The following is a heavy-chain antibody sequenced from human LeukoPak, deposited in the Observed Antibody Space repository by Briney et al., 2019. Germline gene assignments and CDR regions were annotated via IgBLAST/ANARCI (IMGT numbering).Heavy chain of an antibody. CDR3: ARTLLVRLFDY. CDR2: IYYSGST. D-gene: IGHD2-8*02. J-gene: IGHJ4*02. V-gene: IGHV4-59*08. CDR1: GGSINSYY. Sequence: SETLSLTCTLSGGSINSYYWSWIREPPGKGLEWIGYIYYSGSTNYNPSLKSRVTISLDPSTKHFSLKLNSVTAADAALYYCARTLLVRLFDYWGQGALVTVSS.